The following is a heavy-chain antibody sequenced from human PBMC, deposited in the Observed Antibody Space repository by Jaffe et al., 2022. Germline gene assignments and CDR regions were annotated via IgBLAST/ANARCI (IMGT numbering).Heavy chain of an antibody. CDR2: ISSSGSTI. D-gene: IGHD6-13*01. CDR3: ASISKGICFDY. CDR1: GFTFSSYE. J-gene: IGHJ4*02. Sequence: EVQLVESGGGLVQPGGSLRLSCAASGFTFSSYEMNWVRQAPGKGLEWVSYISSSGSTIYYADSVKGRFTISRDNAKNSLYLQMNSLRAEDTAVYYCASISKGICFDYWGQGTLVTVSS. V-gene: IGHV3-48*03.